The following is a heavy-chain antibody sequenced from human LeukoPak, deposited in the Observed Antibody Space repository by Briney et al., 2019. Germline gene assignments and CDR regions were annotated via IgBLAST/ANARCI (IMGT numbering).Heavy chain of an antibody. CDR2: INPSGGST. Sequence: ASVKVSCKASGYTFTSYYMHWVRQAPGQGLEWMGIINPSGGSTSCAQKFQGRVTMTRDTSTSTVYMELSSLRSEDTAVYYCARGQGLGSITIFGVVIKPHPYYFDYWGQGTLVTVSS. J-gene: IGHJ4*02. V-gene: IGHV1-46*01. D-gene: IGHD3-3*01. CDR3: ARGQGLGSITIFGVVIKPHPYYFDY. CDR1: GYTFTSYY.